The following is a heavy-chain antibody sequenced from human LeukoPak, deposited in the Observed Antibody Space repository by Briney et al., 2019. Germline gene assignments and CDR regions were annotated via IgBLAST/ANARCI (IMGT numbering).Heavy chain of an antibody. V-gene: IGHV4-34*01. CDR3: ARDRWGPYYFDY. Sequence: SETLSLTCAVYGGSFSGYYWSWIRQPPGKGLEWIGEINHSGSTNYNPSLKSRVTISVDTSKNQFSLKLSSVTAADTAAYYCARDRWGPYYFDYWGQGTLVTVSS. CDR1: GGSFSGYY. D-gene: IGHD7-27*01. CDR2: INHSGST. J-gene: IGHJ4*02.